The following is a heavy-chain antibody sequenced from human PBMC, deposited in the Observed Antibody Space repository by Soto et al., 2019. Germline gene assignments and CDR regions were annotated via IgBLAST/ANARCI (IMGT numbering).Heavy chain of an antibody. CDR2: IYHSGST. CDR3: ARSGIAVAARVAFDI. V-gene: IGHV4-4*02. J-gene: IGHJ3*02. D-gene: IGHD6-19*01. Sequence: SETLSLTCAVSSGSISSSNGWSWVRQPPGKGLEWIGEIYHSGSTNYNPSLKSRVTISVDKSKNQFSLKLSSVTAADTAVYYCARSGIAVAARVAFDIWGQGTMVTVSS. CDR1: SGSISSSNG.